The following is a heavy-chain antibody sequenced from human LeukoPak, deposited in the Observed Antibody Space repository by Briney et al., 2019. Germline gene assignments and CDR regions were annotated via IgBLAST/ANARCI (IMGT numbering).Heavy chain of an antibody. D-gene: IGHD5-12*01. CDR1: GFTFSSYS. CDR3: AKWPDSGPKYSSSRAFDI. CDR2: ISSSSSYI. Sequence: GGSLRLSCAASGFTFSSYSMNWVRQAPGKGLEWVSSISSSSSYIYYADSVKGRFTISRDNAKNSLYLQMNSLRAEDTAVYYCAKWPDSGPKYSSSRAFDIWGQGTMVTVSS. J-gene: IGHJ3*02. V-gene: IGHV3-21*01.